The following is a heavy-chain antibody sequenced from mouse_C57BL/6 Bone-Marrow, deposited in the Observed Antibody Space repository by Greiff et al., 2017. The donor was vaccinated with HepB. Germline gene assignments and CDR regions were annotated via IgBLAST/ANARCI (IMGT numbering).Heavy chain of an antibody. D-gene: IGHD4-1*01. CDR1: GYTFTSYW. Sequence: QVQLQQPGAELVKPGASVKLSCKASGYTFTSYWMQWVKQRPGQGLEWIGEIDPSDSYTNYNQKFKGKATLTVDTSSSTAYMQLSSLTSEDSAVYYCARYTGIAMDYWGQGTSVTVSS. J-gene: IGHJ4*01. CDR3: ARYTGIAMDY. V-gene: IGHV1-50*01. CDR2: IDPSDSYT.